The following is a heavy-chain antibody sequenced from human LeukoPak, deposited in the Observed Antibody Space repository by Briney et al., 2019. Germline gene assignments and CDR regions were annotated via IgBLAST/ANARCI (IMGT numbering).Heavy chain of an antibody. CDR1: GFTVSSNY. CDR2: ISYDGSNK. CDR3: ARDVRIAAAGTGFDY. D-gene: IGHD6-13*01. V-gene: IGHV3-30-3*01. J-gene: IGHJ4*02. Sequence: SGGSLRLSCAASGFTVSSNYMSWVRQAPGKGLEWVAVISYDGSNKYYADSVKGRFTISRDNSKNTLYLQMNSLRAEDTAVYYCARDVRIAAAGTGFDYWGQGTLVTVSS.